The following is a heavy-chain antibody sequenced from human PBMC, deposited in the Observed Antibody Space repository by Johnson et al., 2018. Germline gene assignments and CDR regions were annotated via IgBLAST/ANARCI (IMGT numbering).Heavy chain of an antibody. J-gene: IGHJ1*01. V-gene: IGHV3-48*02. Sequence: VQLVQSGGGLVEPGGSLRLSCAASGFTFSDYSLNWVRQAPGKGPEWLSYISSSSLTIYYADSVKGRFTISRDNAKNSLYLQMNSLRDEDTADYYCAKVATPQKAVLAEYFQHWGQGTLVTVSS. D-gene: IGHD2-15*01. CDR2: ISSSSLTI. CDR1: GFTFSDYS. CDR3: AKVATPQKAVLAEYFQH.